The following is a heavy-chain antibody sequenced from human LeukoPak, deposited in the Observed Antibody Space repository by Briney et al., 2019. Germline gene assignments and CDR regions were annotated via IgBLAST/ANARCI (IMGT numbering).Heavy chain of an antibody. CDR1: GGSFSGYY. CDR2: INHSGSI. D-gene: IGHD6-19*01. J-gene: IGHJ4*02. CDR3: ASRDGGEQWLVVFDY. V-gene: IGHV4-34*01. Sequence: SETLSLTCAVYGGSFSGYYWSWIRQPPGKGLEWIGEINHSGSINYNPSLKSRVTISVDTSKNQFSLKLSSVTAADTAVYYCASRDGGEQWLVVFDYWGQGTLVTVSS.